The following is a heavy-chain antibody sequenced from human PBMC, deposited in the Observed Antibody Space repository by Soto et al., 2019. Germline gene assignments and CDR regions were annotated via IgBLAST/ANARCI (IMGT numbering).Heavy chain of an antibody. CDR3: TRHHPHHYDSSGYFDY. Sequence: SETLSLTCTVSDGSISTSSYYWGWIRQSPGKGLEWIGTIFYTGRTYYNPSLESRVTLSVDTSKNQFSLHLTSVIAADTAVYYCTRHHPHHYDSSGYFDYWGQGALVTVAS. CDR1: DGSISTSSYY. V-gene: IGHV4-39*01. J-gene: IGHJ4*02. D-gene: IGHD3-22*01. CDR2: IFYTGRT.